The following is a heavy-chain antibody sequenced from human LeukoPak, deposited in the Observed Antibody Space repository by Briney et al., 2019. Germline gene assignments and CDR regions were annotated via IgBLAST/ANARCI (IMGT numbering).Heavy chain of an antibody. V-gene: IGHV1-18*01. J-gene: IGHJ4*02. Sequence: ASVKVSCKASGYTFTSYGISWVRQAPGQGLEWMGWISAYNGNTNYAQKLQGRVTMTTDTSTSTAYMELRSLRSDDTAVYYCARITGHSGSYEGEVDYWGQGTLVTVSS. D-gene: IGHD1-26*01. CDR2: ISAYNGNT. CDR3: ARITGHSGSYEGEVDY. CDR1: GYTFTSYG.